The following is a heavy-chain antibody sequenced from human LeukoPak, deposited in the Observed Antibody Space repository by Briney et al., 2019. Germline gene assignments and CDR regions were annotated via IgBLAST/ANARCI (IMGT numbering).Heavy chain of an antibody. CDR3: ARVRGSSSLNYYYYYMDV. Sequence: SETLSLTCTVSGGSISSYYWSWIRQPAGKGLEWIGRIYTSGSTNYNPSLTSRVTMSVDTSKKQCSLKLSSVTAADTAVYYCARVRGSSSLNYYYYYMDVWGKGTTVTVSS. D-gene: IGHD6-6*01. CDR2: IYTSGST. CDR1: GGSISSYY. J-gene: IGHJ6*03. V-gene: IGHV4-4*07.